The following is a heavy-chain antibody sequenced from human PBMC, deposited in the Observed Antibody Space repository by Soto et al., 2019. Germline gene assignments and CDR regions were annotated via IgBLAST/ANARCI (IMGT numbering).Heavy chain of an antibody. CDR2: ISYDGSNK. Sequence: GGSLRLSCAASGFTFSSYAMHWVRQAPGKGLEWVAVISYDGSNKYYADSVKGRFTISRDNSKNTLYLQMNSLRAEDTAVYYCARDVPDRITMVRGTPPIVGMDVWGQGTTVTVSS. D-gene: IGHD3-10*01. CDR1: GFTFSSYA. J-gene: IGHJ6*02. V-gene: IGHV3-30-3*01. CDR3: ARDVPDRITMVRGTPPIVGMDV.